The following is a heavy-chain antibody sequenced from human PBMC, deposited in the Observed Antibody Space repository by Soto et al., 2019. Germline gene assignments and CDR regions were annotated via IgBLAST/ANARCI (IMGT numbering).Heavy chain of an antibody. CDR3: ARTVGSGSPDFDY. V-gene: IGHV4-31*03. CDR1: GASITRDGYY. Sequence: SETLSLTCTVSGASITRDGYYWSWLRQHPGKGLEWIGHIYYSGNTYYDLSLGSRLTTSVDTSKNQFSLRLTSVTAADTAVYYCARTVGSGSPDFDYWGQGTLVTVSS. J-gene: IGHJ4*02. CDR2: IYYSGNT. D-gene: IGHD3-10*01.